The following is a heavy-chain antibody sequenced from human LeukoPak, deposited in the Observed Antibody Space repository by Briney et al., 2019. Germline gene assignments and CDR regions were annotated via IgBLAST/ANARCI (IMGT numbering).Heavy chain of an antibody. D-gene: IGHD6-13*01. CDR2: IYYSGST. CDR3: ASVPIAAAGTKPFDI. V-gene: IGHV4-59*01. J-gene: IGHJ3*02. Sequence: SETLSLTCTVSGGSISSYYWSWIRQPPGKGLEWIGYIYYSGSTNYNPSLKSRVTISVDTSKNQFSLKLSSVTAADTAVYYCASVPIAAAGTKPFDIWGQETMVTVSS. CDR1: GGSISSYY.